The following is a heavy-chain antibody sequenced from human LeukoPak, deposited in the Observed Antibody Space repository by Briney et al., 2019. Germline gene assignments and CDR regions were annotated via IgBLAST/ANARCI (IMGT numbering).Heavy chain of an antibody. CDR1: GFTFSSYS. CDR3: AGSYSCGWPEMDY. CDR2: ISSSSYI. V-gene: IGHV3-21*01. J-gene: IGHJ4*02. Sequence: GGSLRLSCAASGFTFSSYSMNWVRQAPGKGLEWVSSISSSSYIYYADSVKGRFTISRDNAKNSLYLQMNSLRAEDTAVYYCAGSYSCGWPEMDYWGQGTLVTVSS. D-gene: IGHD6-19*01.